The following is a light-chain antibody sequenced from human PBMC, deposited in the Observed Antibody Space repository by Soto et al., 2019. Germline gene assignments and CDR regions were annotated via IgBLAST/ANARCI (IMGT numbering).Light chain of an antibody. V-gene: IGKV3-11*01. CDR2: DAS. J-gene: IGKJ5*01. CDR3: QQRGNWPPIT. CDR1: QSISTY. Sequence: EIVLTQSPATLSLSPGERATLSCRASQSISTYLAWFQQKPGQAPRLLTYDASNRATGIPARFSGSGSGTDFTLTISYLEPEDFAVYYCQQRGNWPPITFGQGTRLEIK.